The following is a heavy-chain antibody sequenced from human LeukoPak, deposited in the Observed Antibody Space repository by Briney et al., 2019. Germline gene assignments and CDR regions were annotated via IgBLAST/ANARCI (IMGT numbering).Heavy chain of an antibody. J-gene: IGHJ4*02. D-gene: IGHD4-11*01. CDR2: INSDEKTT. CDR3: ARDYDYNIDY. CDR1: GFTFTSYW. Sequence: GGSLRLSCAASGFTFTSYWIHWVRQAPGKGMMWVSRINSDEKTTIYADSVKGRFTISRDNAKNTVYLHMNSLRAEDTAVYYCARDYDYNIDYWGQGTLDTVSS. V-gene: IGHV3-74*01.